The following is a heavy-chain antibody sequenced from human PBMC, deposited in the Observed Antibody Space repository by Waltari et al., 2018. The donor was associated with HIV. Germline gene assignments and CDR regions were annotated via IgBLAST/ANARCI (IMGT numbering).Heavy chain of an antibody. CDR3: TTATRDYGDYP. Sequence: EVQLVESGGGLVTPGGSLRLPCAASGFTFSNAWMRCVRQAPGKGLEWVGRIKSKTDGGTTDDAAPVKGRFTISRDDSKNTLYLQMNSLKTEDTAVYYCTTATRDYGDYPWGQGTTVTVSS. J-gene: IGHJ6*02. V-gene: IGHV3-15*01. CDR2: IKSKTDGGTT. CDR1: GFTFSNAW. D-gene: IGHD4-17*01.